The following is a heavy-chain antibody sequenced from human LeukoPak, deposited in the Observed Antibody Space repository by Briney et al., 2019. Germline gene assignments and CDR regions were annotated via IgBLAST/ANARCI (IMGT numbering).Heavy chain of an antibody. CDR3: ARELYFDY. CDR2: INPNSGGT. V-gene: IGHV1-2*02. J-gene: IGHJ4*02. Sequence: ASVKVSCKASGYTFTGYYMHWVRQAPGQGLEWMGWINPNSGGTNYAQKFQGRVTMTTDTSTSTAYMELRSLRSDDTAVHYCARELYFDYWGQGTLVTVSS. CDR1: GYTFTGYY.